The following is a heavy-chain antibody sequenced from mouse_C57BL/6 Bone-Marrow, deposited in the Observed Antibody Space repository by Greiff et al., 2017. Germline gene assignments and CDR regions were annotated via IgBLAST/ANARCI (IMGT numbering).Heavy chain of an antibody. CDR1: GFNIKDDY. V-gene: IGHV1-72*01. CDR2: IDPNSGGT. J-gene: IGHJ4*01. CDR3: ARPKRYAMDY. Sequence: QVQLQQSGAELVRPGASVKLSCTASGFNIKDDYMHWVKQRPEQGLEWIGWIDPNSGGTKYNEKFKSKATLTVDKPSSTAYMQLSSLTSEDSAVYYCARPKRYAMDYWGQGTSVTVSS.